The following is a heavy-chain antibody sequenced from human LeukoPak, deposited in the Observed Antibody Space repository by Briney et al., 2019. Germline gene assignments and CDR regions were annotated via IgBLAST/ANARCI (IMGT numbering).Heavy chain of an antibody. Sequence: SETLFLTCTVSGGSISSGGYYWSWIRQHPGKGLEWIGYIYYSGSTYYNPSLKSRVTISVDTSKNQFSLKLSSVTAADTAVYYCARVLSRRDLWLDYWGQGTLVTVSS. CDR2: IYYSGST. J-gene: IGHJ4*02. D-gene: IGHD5-18*01. CDR1: GGSISSGGYY. CDR3: ARVLSRRDLWLDY. V-gene: IGHV4-31*03.